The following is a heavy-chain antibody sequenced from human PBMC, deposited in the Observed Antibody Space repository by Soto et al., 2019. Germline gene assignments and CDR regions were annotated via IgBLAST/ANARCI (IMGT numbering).Heavy chain of an antibody. CDR2: ISSSSSYI. V-gene: IGHV3-21*01. D-gene: IGHD6-6*01. J-gene: IGHJ5*02. Sequence: EVQLVESGGGLVKPGGSLRLSCAASGFTFSSYSMNWVRQAPGKGLEWVSSISSSSSYIYYADSVKGRFTISRDNAKNPLYRQRNSLRAEDTAVYYCATRSSIAAPLSRRGNWFDPWGQGTLVTVSS. CDR1: GFTFSSYS. CDR3: ATRSSIAAPLSRRGNWFDP.